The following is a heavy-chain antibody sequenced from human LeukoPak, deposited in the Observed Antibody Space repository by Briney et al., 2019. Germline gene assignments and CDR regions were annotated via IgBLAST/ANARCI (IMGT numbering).Heavy chain of an antibody. J-gene: IGHJ4*02. D-gene: IGHD4-11*01. CDR2: IYSVGSP. CDR3: ARGRQCDF. Sequence: GGSLRLSCAASGFIVSANYMNWVRQAPGKGLEWVSVIYSVGSPFYADSVKGRFTISRDNSKNTVYLQMNSLRVEDTAVYYCARGRQCDFWGQGTLVTVSS. V-gene: IGHV3-53*01. CDR1: GFIVSANY.